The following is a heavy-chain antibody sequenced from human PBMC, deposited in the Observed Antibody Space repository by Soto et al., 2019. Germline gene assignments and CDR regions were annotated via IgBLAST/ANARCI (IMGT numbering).Heavy chain of an antibody. V-gene: IGHV4-34*01. J-gene: IGHJ5*02. Sequence: SETLSLTCAVSGGSFSGYYWSWIRQPPGKGLEWIGEINHSGSTNYNPSLKSRVTISVDTSKNQFSLKLSSVTAADTAVYYCARGIAGSSTSCPAFDPWGQGTLVTVSS. D-gene: IGHD2-2*01. CDR3: ARGIAGSSTSCPAFDP. CDR1: GGSFSGYY. CDR2: INHSGST.